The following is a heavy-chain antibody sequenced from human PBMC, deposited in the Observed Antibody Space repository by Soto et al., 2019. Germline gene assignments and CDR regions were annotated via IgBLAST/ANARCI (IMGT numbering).Heavy chain of an antibody. CDR2: IYHSGGT. CDR3: ARGALVWFGAHDYYGMDV. D-gene: IGHD3-10*01. J-gene: IGHJ6*02. CDR1: GGSFSGYY. V-gene: IGHV4-34*01. Sequence: PSETLSLTCVVFGGSFSGYYWTWIRQPPGKGLEWIGEIYHSGGTNYHPSLKSRVTISVDTSNNHFSLKLSSATAADTAVYYCARGALVWFGAHDYYGMDVWGQGTTVTVSS.